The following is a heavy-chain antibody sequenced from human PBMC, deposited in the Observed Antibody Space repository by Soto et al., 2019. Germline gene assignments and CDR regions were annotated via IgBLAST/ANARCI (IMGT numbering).Heavy chain of an antibody. CDR3: AREGYDYVWGGYRYTLNWFDP. CDR2: ISSSSSTI. D-gene: IGHD3-16*02. Sequence: EVQLVESGGGLVQPGGSLRLSCAASGFTFSSYSMNWVRQAPGKGLEWVSYISSSSSTIYYADSVKGRFTISRDNAKNSLYLQMNSLRDEDTAVYYCAREGYDYVWGGYRYTLNWFDPWGHGTLVTVSS. V-gene: IGHV3-48*02. J-gene: IGHJ5*02. CDR1: GFTFSSYS.